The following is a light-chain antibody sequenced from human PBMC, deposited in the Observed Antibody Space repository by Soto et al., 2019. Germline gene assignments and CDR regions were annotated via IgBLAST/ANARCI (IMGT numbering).Light chain of an antibody. Sequence: DIQMTQSPSSLSASVGDRVTITCQASQDISNYLNWYQQEPGKAPKLLIYDASNLETGVPSRFSGSGSGTDFTFTISSLQPEDIATYYCQQYDNLSSFGGGTKVDIK. J-gene: IGKJ4*01. CDR3: QQYDNLSS. V-gene: IGKV1-33*01. CDR2: DAS. CDR1: QDISNY.